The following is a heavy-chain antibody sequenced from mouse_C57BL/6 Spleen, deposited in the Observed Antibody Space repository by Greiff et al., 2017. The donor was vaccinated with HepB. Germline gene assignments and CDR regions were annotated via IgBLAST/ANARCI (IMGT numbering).Heavy chain of an antibody. CDR1: GFTFSSYA. V-gene: IGHV5-4*01. J-gene: IGHJ4*01. CDR3: AREPYSNYFYAMDY. Sequence: EVKLMESGGGLVKPGGSLKLSCAASGFTFSSYAMSWVRQTPEKRLEWVATISDGGSYTYYPDNVKGRFTISRDNAKNNLYLQMSHLKSEDTAMYYCAREPYSNYFYAMDYWGQGTSVTVSS. CDR2: ISDGGSYT. D-gene: IGHD2-5*01.